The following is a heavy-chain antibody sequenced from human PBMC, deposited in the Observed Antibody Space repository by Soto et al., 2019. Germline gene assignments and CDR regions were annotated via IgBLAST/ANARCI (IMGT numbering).Heavy chain of an antibody. CDR2: IWYDGSNK. J-gene: IGHJ5*02. Sequence: PRGSLRLSCAASGFTFSSYGMHWVRQSPGKGLEWVAVIWYDGSNKYYADSVKGRFTISRDNSQNTLYLQMNSLRVEDTAVYYCAREQAVAATSWFDPWGQGTLVTVSS. D-gene: IGHD6-19*01. CDR1: GFTFSSYG. CDR3: AREQAVAATSWFDP. V-gene: IGHV3-33*01.